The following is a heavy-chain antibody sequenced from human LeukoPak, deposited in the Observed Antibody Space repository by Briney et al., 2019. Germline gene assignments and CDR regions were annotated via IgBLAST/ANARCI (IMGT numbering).Heavy chain of an antibody. D-gene: IGHD3-16*01. CDR3: ATGRSRGDMDV. J-gene: IGHJ6*03. CDR2: ISSGSGYI. V-gene: IGHV3-21*01. CDR1: GITFSSYS. Sequence: GGSLRLSCVASGITFSSYSMNWVRQAPGKGLGWVSSISSGSGYIYYADSLKGRFTISRDNAKNSLYLQMSSLRVEDTAVYYCATGRSRGDMDVWGKGTTVTVSS.